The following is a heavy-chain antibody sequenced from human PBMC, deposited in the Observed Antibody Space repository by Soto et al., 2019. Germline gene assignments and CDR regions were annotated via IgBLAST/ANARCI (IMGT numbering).Heavy chain of an antibody. CDR3: ARERQYEPLLY. D-gene: IGHD2-2*01. J-gene: IGHJ4*02. CDR2: VSAYNRNT. V-gene: IGHV1-18*01. CDR1: GYTFTNYG. Sequence: QVQQVQSGVEVKKPGASVKVSCQASGYTFTNYGITWLRQAPGQGLEWMGWVSAYNRNTNYAQRFQDRVTMTTDTSTRTAYMELRNLKSDDTAIYFCARERQYEPLLYWGQGTLVTVSS.